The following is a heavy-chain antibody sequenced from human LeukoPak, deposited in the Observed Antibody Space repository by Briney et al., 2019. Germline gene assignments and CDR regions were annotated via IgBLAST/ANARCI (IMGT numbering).Heavy chain of an antibody. J-gene: IGHJ5*02. V-gene: IGHV4-59*12. D-gene: IGHD2-15*01. CDR1: GGSISSYY. CDR3: ARHPRGYCSGGSCLRNYNWFDP. CDR2: IYYSGST. Sequence: SETLSLTCTVSGGSISSYYWSWIRQPPGKGLEWIGYIYYSGSTNYNPSLKSRVTISVDTSKNQFSLKLSSVTAADTAVYYCARHPRGYCSGGSCLRNYNWFDPWGQGTLVTVSS.